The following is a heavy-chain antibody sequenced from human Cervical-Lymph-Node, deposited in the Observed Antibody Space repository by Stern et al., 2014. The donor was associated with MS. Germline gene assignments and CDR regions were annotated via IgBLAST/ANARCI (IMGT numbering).Heavy chain of an antibody. Sequence: VQLVQSGADVKKPGSSVKVSCKASGGTFSSYAISWVRQAPGQGLEWMGGIIPIFGTANYAQKFQGRVTITADESTSTAYMELSSLRSEDTAVYYCGVSRDHINWFDPWGQGTLVTVSS. V-gene: IGHV1-69*01. CDR3: GVSRDHINWFDP. CDR2: IIPIFGTA. D-gene: IGHD2-21*01. J-gene: IGHJ5*02. CDR1: GGTFSSYA.